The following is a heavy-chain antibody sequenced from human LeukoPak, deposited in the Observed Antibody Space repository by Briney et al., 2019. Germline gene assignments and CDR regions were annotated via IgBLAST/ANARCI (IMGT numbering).Heavy chain of an antibody. CDR1: GFTFSSYS. Sequence: GGSLRLSCAASGFTFSSYSMNWVRQAPGKGLEWVSSISSSSSYIYYADSVKGRFTISRDNAKNSLYLQMNSLRAEDTAVYYCATSTHCSSTSCPRKTGYYYYGMDVWGQGTTVTVSS. CDR3: ATSTHCSSTSCPRKTGYYYYGMDV. CDR2: ISSSSSYI. D-gene: IGHD2-2*01. J-gene: IGHJ6*02. V-gene: IGHV3-21*04.